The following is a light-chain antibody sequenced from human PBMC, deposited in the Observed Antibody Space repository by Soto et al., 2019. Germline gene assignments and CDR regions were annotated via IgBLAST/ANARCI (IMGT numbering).Light chain of an antibody. V-gene: IGKV1-5*03. CDR1: QSISGF. Sequence: DIQMTQSPSTLSASVGDRVTITCRASQSISGFLAWYQQKPGRAPRLLIYTASTLASGVPSRFSGSGSETEFTLTSSSLQPDDFATYYCQQYKYYSTFGQGTKLEIK. J-gene: IGKJ2*01. CDR3: QQYKYYST. CDR2: TAS.